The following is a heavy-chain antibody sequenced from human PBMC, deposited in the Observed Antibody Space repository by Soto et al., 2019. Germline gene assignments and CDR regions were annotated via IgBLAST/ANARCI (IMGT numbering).Heavy chain of an antibody. CDR3: ATDPAQFSSAGAPFRYYYNGLDV. CDR1: GFTFSSAW. J-gene: IGHJ6*02. V-gene: IGHV3-15*01. Sequence: GGSLRLSCAASGFTFSSAWMNWVRQAPGKGLEWVGRIKTKSDGWTTDYTAPVKGRCTISRDDSKNTLYLEMNRLKNEDTGVYYCATDPAQFSSAGAPFRYYYNGLDVWGQGTTVTVSS. CDR2: IKTKSDGWTT. D-gene: IGHD6-13*01.